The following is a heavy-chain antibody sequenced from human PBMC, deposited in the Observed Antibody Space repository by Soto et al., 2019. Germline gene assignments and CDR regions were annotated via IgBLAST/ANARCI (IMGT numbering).Heavy chain of an antibody. CDR1: SSTLTELS. D-gene: IGHD1-26*01. CDR3: ATDRVLRQAWFDP. V-gene: IGHV1-24*01. CDR2: FDPEDGET. Sequence: VGSVKVSFKVASSTLTELSMHWVRQAPGKGLEWMGGFDPEDGETIYAQKFQGRVTMTEDTSTDTAYMELSSLRSEDTAVYYCATDRVLRQAWFDPWGQGTLVTVAS. J-gene: IGHJ5*02.